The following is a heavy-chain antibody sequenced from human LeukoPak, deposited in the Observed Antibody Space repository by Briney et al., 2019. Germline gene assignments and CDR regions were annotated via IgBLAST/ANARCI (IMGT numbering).Heavy chain of an antibody. V-gene: IGHV4-4*07. CDR1: GGSISSYY. J-gene: IGHJ5*02. CDR2: IYTSGST. Sequence: SETLSLTCTVSGGSISSYYWSWIRQPAGKGLEWIGRIYTSGSTNYNPSLKSRVTMSVDTSKNQFSLKLSSVTAADTAVYYCAREVGSSGWYRCNWFDPWDQGTLVTVSS. D-gene: IGHD6-19*01. CDR3: AREVGSSGWYRCNWFDP.